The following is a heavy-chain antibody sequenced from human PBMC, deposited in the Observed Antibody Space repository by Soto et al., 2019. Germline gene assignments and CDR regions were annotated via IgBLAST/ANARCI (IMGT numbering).Heavy chain of an antibody. Sequence: QVQLVQSGAEVQKPGSSVPVSCTAAGGTFSSYAISWVRQAPGPGLEWMGGIIPIFGTANYAPKFQGRVTITADKATSTAYMELSSLGSEDTAVYYCARARIAAAGSRGYYYYGMDVWGQGTTVTVSS. J-gene: IGHJ6*02. CDR2: IIPIFGTA. CDR3: ARARIAAAGSRGYYYYGMDV. V-gene: IGHV1-69*06. D-gene: IGHD6-13*01. CDR1: GGTFSSYA.